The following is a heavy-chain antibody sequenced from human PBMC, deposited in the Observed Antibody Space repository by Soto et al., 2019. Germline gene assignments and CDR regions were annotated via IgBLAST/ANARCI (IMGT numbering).Heavy chain of an antibody. Sequence: HVQLVQSGAEVKKPGASVKVSCKAAGYTFTSYDINWVRQAAGQGFEWMGWMSPNSGNTGYAQKFQGRVTMTRNTAISTAXMELSXLTSXXTAVYYCXXXXPXWGVDFWGQGTLVTVSS. V-gene: IGHV1-8*01. CDR1: GYTFTSYD. CDR2: MSPNSGNT. J-gene: IGHJ4*02. CDR3: XXXXPXWGVDF. D-gene: IGHD7-27*01.